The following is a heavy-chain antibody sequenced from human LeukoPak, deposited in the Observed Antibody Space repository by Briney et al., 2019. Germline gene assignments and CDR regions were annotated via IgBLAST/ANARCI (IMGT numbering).Heavy chain of an antibody. D-gene: IGHD2-2*01. Sequence: GGSLRLSCAASGFTFSSYWMSWVRQAPGKGLEWVANIKKDGSEKYYVDSVKGRFTISRDSAKTSLYLQMISLKAEDTAVYYCARAMPNDNWFDPWGQGSLVTVSS. CDR3: ARAMPNDNWFDP. V-gene: IGHV3-7*01. CDR2: IKKDGSEK. CDR1: GFTFSSYW. J-gene: IGHJ5*02.